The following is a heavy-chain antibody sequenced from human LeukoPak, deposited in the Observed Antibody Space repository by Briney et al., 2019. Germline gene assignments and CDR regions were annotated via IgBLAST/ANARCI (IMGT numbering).Heavy chain of an antibody. CDR1: GFTFSTNG. CDR3: ARGLGAAAH. Sequence: GSLRLSCAASGFTFSTNGMHWIRQPPGKGLEWIGEINHSGSTNYNPSLKSRVTISVDTSKNQFSLKLSSVTAADTAVYYCARGLGAAAHWGQGTLVTVSS. CDR2: INHSGST. V-gene: IGHV4-34*01. D-gene: IGHD6-13*01. J-gene: IGHJ4*02.